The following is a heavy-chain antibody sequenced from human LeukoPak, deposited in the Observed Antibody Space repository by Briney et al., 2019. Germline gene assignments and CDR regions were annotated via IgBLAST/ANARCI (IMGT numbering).Heavy chain of an antibody. CDR3: ARGRTFDN. V-gene: IGHV4-59*01. Sequence: SETLSLTCTVSGGSISSYYWSWIRQPPGKGLEWIGNIYDRGSTKYNPSLKSRVTISVDTSKNQFSLRLSSVTAADTAVYYCARGRTFDNWGQGTLVTVPS. CDR2: IYDRGST. CDR1: GGSISSYY. J-gene: IGHJ4*02.